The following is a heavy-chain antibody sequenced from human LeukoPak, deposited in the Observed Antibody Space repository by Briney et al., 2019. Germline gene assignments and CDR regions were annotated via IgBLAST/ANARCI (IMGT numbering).Heavy chain of an antibody. CDR1: GGSISSSSYY. Sequence: SETLSLTCTVSGGSISSSSYYWGWIRQPPGKGLEWIGSIYYSGSTYYNPSLKSRVTISVDTSKNQFSLKLSSVTAADTAVYYCARHGLGLSDFDPWGPGTLVTISS. D-gene: IGHD2/OR15-2a*01. V-gene: IGHV4-39*01. J-gene: IGHJ5*02. CDR2: IYYSGST. CDR3: ARHGLGLSDFDP.